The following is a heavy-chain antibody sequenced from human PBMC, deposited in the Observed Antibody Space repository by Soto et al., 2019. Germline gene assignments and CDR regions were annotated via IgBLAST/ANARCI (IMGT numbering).Heavy chain of an antibody. CDR1: GYTFTSYD. J-gene: IGHJ5*02. Sequence: EASVKVSCKASGYTFTSYDINWVRQATGQGLEWMGWMNPNSGNTGYAQKFQGRVTMTRNTSISTAYMELSSLRSEDTAVYYCARLVATTWGYNWFDPWGQGTLVTVSS. D-gene: IGHD5-12*01. V-gene: IGHV1-8*01. CDR2: MNPNSGNT. CDR3: ARLVATTWGYNWFDP.